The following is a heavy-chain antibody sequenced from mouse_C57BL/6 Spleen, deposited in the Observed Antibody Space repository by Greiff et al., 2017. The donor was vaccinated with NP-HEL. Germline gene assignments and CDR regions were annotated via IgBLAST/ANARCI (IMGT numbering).Heavy chain of an antibody. J-gene: IGHJ4*01. CDR1: GYTFTGYW. CDR3: ATKRASYYAMDY. V-gene: IGHV1-9*01. Sequence: VQLQQSGAELIKPGASVKLSCKASGYTFTGYWIEWVKQRPGHGLEWIGEILPGSGSTNYNETFKGKATFTEDTSSNTTDMQLRSLTTEDAAIDDCATKRASYYAMDYWGQGTSVTVPS. CDR2: ILPGSGST.